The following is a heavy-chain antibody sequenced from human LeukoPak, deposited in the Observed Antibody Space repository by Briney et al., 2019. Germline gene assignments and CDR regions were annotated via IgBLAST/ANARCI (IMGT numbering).Heavy chain of an antibody. Sequence: ASVKVSCKAFGYTFTSNYMHWVRQAPGQGPEWMGVISPSGGSTTYAQKFQGRVTLTRDMSTSTDYLELSSLRSEDTAVYYCARREMSTSWYFDLWGRGTLVTVSS. V-gene: IGHV1-46*01. CDR2: ISPSGGST. CDR1: GYTFTSNY. CDR3: ARREMSTSWYFDL. D-gene: IGHD5-24*01. J-gene: IGHJ2*01.